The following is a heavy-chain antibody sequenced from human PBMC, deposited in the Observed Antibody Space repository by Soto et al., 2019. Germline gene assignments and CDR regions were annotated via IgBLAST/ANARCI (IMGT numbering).Heavy chain of an antibody. CDR2: IYYTGST. J-gene: IGHJ4*02. V-gene: IGHV4-39*01. CDR1: GGSISINNNY. Sequence: PSETLSLTCTVAGGSISINNNYWGWFRQPPGKGLEYIGSIYYTGSTYYNPSFKSRVTISVDTSKNQFSVKLNSVTAADTAVFYCVRHLGYNCYYDWGQGNLVTVSS. D-gene: IGHD1-1*01. CDR3: VRHLGYNCYYD.